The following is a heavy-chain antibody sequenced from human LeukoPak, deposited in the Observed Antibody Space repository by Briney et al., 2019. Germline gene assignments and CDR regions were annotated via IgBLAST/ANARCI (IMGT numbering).Heavy chain of an antibody. J-gene: IGHJ6*03. CDR3: AKPFIVGATGYYYYYMDV. CDR2: ISGSGSST. CDR1: GFTFSSYD. D-gene: IGHD1-26*01. Sequence: GGSLRLSCAASGFTFSSYDMNWVRQAPGKGLEWVSAISGSGSSTHYADSVKGRFTISRDNSKNTLYLQMNNLRAEDTAVYYCAKPFIVGATGYYYYYMDVWGKGTTVTVSS. V-gene: IGHV3-23*01.